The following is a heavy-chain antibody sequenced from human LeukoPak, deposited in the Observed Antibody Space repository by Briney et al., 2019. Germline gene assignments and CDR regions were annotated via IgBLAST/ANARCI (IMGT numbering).Heavy chain of an antibody. D-gene: IGHD6-19*01. CDR1: GYTFTSYD. J-gene: IGHJ3*02. V-gene: IGHV1-8*03. CDR3: ARGSMVGVGWWLVHHRDDAFDI. CDR2: MNPNSGNT. Sequence: ASVKISCKASGYTFTSYDINWVRQATGQGLEWMGWMNPNSGNTGYAQKFQGRVTITRNTSISTAYMELSSLRSEDTAVYYCARGSMVGVGWWLVHHRDDAFDIWGQGTMVTVSS.